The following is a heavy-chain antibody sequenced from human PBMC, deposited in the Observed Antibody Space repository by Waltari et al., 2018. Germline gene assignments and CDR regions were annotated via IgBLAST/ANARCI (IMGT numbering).Heavy chain of an antibody. V-gene: IGHV4-59*11. D-gene: IGHD3-9*01. Sequence: QVQLQESGPGLVKPSETLSLTCTVSGGSISSHYWSWIRQPPGKGLEWIGYIYYSGSTNYNPSRKSRVTISVDTSKNQFSLKLSSVTAADTAVYYCARGYYDILTGYSDYWGQGTLVTVSS. CDR3: ARGYYDILTGYSDY. CDR1: GGSISSHY. J-gene: IGHJ4*02. CDR2: IYYSGST.